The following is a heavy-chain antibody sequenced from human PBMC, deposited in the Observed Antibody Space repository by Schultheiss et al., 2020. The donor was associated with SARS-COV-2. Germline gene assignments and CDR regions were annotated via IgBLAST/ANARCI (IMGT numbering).Heavy chain of an antibody. Sequence: SETLSLTCTVSGGSISSYYWSWIRQPPGKGLEWIGYIYYSGSTNYNPSLKSRVTMSVDTSKNQFSLKLSSVTAADTAVYYCARQGDIVVVPAAIDFDYWGQGTLVTVSS. J-gene: IGHJ4*02. CDR1: GGSISSYY. CDR2: IYYSGST. D-gene: IGHD2-2*01. CDR3: ARQGDIVVVPAAIDFDY. V-gene: IGHV4-59*08.